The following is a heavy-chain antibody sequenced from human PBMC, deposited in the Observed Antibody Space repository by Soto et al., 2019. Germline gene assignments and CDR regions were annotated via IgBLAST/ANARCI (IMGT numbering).Heavy chain of an antibody. CDR3: ARGLAGCSSTSCQSMDV. D-gene: IGHD2-2*01. J-gene: IGHJ6*02. CDR1: GYTFTSYG. CDR2: ISAYNGNT. V-gene: IGHV1-18*01. Sequence: ASVKVSCKASGYTFTSYGISWVRQAPGQGLEWMGWISAYNGNTNYAQKLQGRVTMTTDSSTSTAYMELRSLRSDDTAVYYCARGLAGCSSTSCQSMDVWGQGTTVTVSS.